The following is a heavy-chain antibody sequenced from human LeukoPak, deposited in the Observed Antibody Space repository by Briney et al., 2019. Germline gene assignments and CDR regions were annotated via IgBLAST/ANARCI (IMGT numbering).Heavy chain of an antibody. V-gene: IGHV1-69*01. Sequence: GSSVKVSCKASGGTFSSYAISWVRQAPGQGLEWMGGIIPIFGTANYAQKFQGRVTITADESTSTAYMGLSSLRSEDTAVYYCARGAAATSNFDYWGQGTLVTVSS. J-gene: IGHJ4*02. D-gene: IGHD6-13*01. CDR1: GGTFSSYA. CDR2: IIPIFGTA. CDR3: ARGAAATSNFDY.